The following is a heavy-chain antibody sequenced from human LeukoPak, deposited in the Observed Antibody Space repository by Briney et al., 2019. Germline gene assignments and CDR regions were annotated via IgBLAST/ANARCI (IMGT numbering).Heavy chain of an antibody. CDR2: INHSGST. J-gene: IGHJ4*02. D-gene: IGHD3-22*01. CDR1: GGSFSGYY. CDR3: ARAVYDSSGYYLSHYFDY. V-gene: IGHV4-34*01. Sequence: SETLSLTCAVYGGSFSGYYWSWIRQPPGKGLEWIGEINHSGSTNYNPSLKGRVTISVDTSKNQFSLKLSSVTAADTAVYYCARAVYDSSGYYLSHYFDYWGQGTLVTVSS.